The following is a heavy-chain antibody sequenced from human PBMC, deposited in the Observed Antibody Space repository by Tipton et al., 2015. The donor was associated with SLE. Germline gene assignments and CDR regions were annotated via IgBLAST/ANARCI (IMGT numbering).Heavy chain of an antibody. V-gene: IGHV3-21*03. J-gene: IGHJ6*02. CDR2: ISSSSSYI. Sequence: SLRLSCAASGFTFSSYSMNWVRQAPGKGLEWASSISSSSSYIYYADSVKGRFTISRDNAKNSLYLQMNSLRAEDTAVYYCARGYIVVVTGYYYGMDVWGQGTTVTVSS. CDR3: ARGYIVVVTGYYYGMDV. CDR1: GFTFSSYS. D-gene: IGHD2-21*02.